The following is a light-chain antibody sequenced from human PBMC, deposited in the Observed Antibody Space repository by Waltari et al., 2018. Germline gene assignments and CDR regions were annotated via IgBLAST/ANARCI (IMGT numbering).Light chain of an antibody. Sequence: QSALTQPASVSGSPGQSLTISCTGTSRDVGGYNYVPWYQQHPGKAPKLMIFDVNKRPSGVSNRFSGAKSGNTASLTISGLQAEDEAEYHCSSYTSTNTWVFGGGTKLTVL. CDR2: DVN. J-gene: IGLJ3*02. CDR1: SRDVGGYNY. CDR3: SSYTSTNTWV. V-gene: IGLV2-14*03.